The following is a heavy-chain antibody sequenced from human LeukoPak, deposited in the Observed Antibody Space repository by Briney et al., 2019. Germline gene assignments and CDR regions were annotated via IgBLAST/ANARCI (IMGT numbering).Heavy chain of an antibody. CDR2: IIPILGIA. Sequence: SVKVSCKASGGTFSSYTISWVRQAPGQGLEWMGRIIPILGIANYAQKFQGRVTITADKSTSTAYMELSSMRSEDTAVYYCARDLWDIVVVPAAEIWGQGTMVTVSS. J-gene: IGHJ3*02. CDR3: ARDLWDIVVVPAAEI. D-gene: IGHD2-2*01. V-gene: IGHV1-69*04. CDR1: GGTFSSYT.